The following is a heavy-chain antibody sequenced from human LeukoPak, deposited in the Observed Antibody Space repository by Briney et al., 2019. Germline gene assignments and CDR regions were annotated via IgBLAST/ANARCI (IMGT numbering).Heavy chain of an antibody. CDR3: ARVVSSSFYYYYYYMDV. J-gene: IGHJ6*03. CDR2: IFPSGGEI. CDR1: GFTFSTFA. Sequence: GGSLRLSCAASGFTFSTFAMIWVRQPPGKGLEWVSSIFPSGGEIHYADSVRGRFTISRDNSKSTLSLQMNSLRAEDTAVYYCARVVSSSFYYYYYYMDVWGKGTTVTVSS. V-gene: IGHV3-23*01. D-gene: IGHD6-6*01.